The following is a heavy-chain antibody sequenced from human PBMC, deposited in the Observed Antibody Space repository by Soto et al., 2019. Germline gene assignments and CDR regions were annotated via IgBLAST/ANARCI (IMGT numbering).Heavy chain of an antibody. J-gene: IGHJ3*01. CDR2: IRRTIEGATT. D-gene: IGHD3-16*01. CDR3: TTDWGSGTHYARAFDV. V-gene: IGHV3-15*01. CDR1: GFAFKYAR. Sequence: GGSLRLSCAASGFAFKYARMTWVRQAPGKGMAWVGHIRRTIEGATTAYAAPEKGRVTISRDESKNTVDLQMTSLITEDTAVYYCTTDWGSGTHYARAFDVWGQGTMVTVSS.